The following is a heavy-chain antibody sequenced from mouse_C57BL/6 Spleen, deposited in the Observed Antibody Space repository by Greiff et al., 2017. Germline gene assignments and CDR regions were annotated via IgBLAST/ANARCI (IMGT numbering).Heavy chain of an antibody. V-gene: IGHV1-82*01. CDR3: ARSLGEGYAMDY. Sequence: QVQLKQSGPELVKPGASVKISCKASGYAFSSSWMNWVKQRPGKGLEWIGRIYPGDGDTNYNGKFKGKATLTADKSSSTAYMQLSSLTSEDSAVYFCARSLGEGYAMDYWGQGTSVTVSS. CDR1: GYAFSSSW. CDR2: IYPGDGDT. D-gene: IGHD4-1*01. J-gene: IGHJ4*01.